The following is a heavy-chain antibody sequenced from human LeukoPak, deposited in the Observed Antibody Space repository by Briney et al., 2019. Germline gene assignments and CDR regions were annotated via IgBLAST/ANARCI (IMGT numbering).Heavy chain of an antibody. CDR3: ARTLFYSNSLYYFDY. CDR1: GYTFTSYD. J-gene: IGHJ4*02. V-gene: IGHV1-69*05. Sequence: GASVKVSCKASGYTFTSYDVNWVRQATGQGLEWMGGIIPIFGTANYAQKFQGRVTITTDESTSTAYMELSSLRSEDTAVYYCARTLFYSNSLYYFDYWGQGTLVTVSS. CDR2: IIPIFGTA. D-gene: IGHD4-11*01.